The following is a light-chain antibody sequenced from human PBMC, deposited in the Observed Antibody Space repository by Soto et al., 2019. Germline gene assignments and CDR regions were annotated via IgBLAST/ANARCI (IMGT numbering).Light chain of an antibody. CDR2: RDS. J-gene: IGLJ2*01. Sequence: SYELAQPLSVSVALGQTARITCGGNNIGSKSVHWHQQKTGQAPVMVIFRDSNRPSGIPERFSGSKSETTATLTISRAQAGDEADYYCQLWDSSAVVFGGGTKLTVL. CDR1: NIGSKS. V-gene: IGLV3-9*01. CDR3: QLWDSSAVV.